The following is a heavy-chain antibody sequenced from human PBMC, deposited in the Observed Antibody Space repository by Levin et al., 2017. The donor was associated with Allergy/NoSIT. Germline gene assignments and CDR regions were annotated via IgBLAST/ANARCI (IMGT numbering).Heavy chain of an antibody. D-gene: IGHD4-17*01. J-gene: IGHJ4*02. CDR2: IYPGNSDI. CDR1: GYSFTNYW. V-gene: IGHV5-51*01. Sequence: GESLKISCKGSGYSFTNYWIGWVRQMPGKGLEWMGIIYPGNSDIRYSPSFQGQVTISADKSISTAYLQWSSLKASDTAMYYCARQPLYGGDYVVRYYFDYWGQGTLVTVSS. CDR3: ARQPLYGGDYVVRYYFDY.